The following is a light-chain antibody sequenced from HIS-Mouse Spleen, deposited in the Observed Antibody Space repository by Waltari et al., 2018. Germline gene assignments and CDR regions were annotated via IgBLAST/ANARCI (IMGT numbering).Light chain of an antibody. CDR3: SSYTSSSTLV. V-gene: IGLV2-14*01. Sequence: QSALTQPASVSGSPGQSITISCTGTSRDVGGYNYVSWYQQHPGKAPNLMIYEVSNRPSGVSNRFSGSKSGNTASLTISWLQAEDEADYYCSSYTSSSTLVFGGGTKLTVL. CDR1: SRDVGGYNY. CDR2: EVS. J-gene: IGLJ2*01.